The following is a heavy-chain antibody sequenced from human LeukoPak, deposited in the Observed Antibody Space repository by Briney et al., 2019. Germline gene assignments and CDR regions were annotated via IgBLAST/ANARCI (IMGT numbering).Heavy chain of an antibody. D-gene: IGHD2-21*02. Sequence: GGSLRLSCAASGFTVSSNYMSWVRQAPGKGLEWVSVIYSGGSTYYADSVKGRFTISRDNSKNTLYLQMNSLRAEDTAVYYCARAYCGGDCYSGLHWFDPWGQGTLVTVSS. J-gene: IGHJ5*02. CDR3: ARAYCGGDCYSGLHWFDP. V-gene: IGHV3-53*01. CDR2: IYSGGST. CDR1: GFTVSSNY.